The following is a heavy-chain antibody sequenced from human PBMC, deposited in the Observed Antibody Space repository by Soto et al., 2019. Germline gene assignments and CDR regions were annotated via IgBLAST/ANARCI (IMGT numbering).Heavy chain of an antibody. V-gene: IGHV4-39*01. CDR1: GGSISSRSYF. CDR3: ARQAVDEGYSSGWYFDS. Sequence: QLQLQESGPGLVKPSETLFLTCTVSGGSISSRSYFWGWIRQPPGKGLEWIGSVSYNVRTHYNPSLKSRLTLSVDTSKNQFFLKLGSVNAADTAVYDCARQAVDEGYSSGWYFDSWGQGTLVTVSS. CDR2: VSYNVRT. J-gene: IGHJ4*02. D-gene: IGHD6-19*01.